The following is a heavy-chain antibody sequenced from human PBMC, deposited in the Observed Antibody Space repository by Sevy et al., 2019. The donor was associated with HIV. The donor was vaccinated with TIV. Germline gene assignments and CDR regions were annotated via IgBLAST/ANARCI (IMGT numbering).Heavy chain of an antibody. CDR2: FIPNFDRE. CDR3: ARARGYYGSGGLDY. CDR1: EDSFNIYI. V-gene: IGHV1-69*06. Sequence: ASVKVSCKVSEDSFNIYILSWVRQAPGEGLEWMGGFIPNFDREQYAQIFQGRVTITADKSTTTMTLELRGLTSEDTAMYYCARARGYYGSGGLDYWGQGILVTVSS. J-gene: IGHJ4*02. D-gene: IGHD3-10*01.